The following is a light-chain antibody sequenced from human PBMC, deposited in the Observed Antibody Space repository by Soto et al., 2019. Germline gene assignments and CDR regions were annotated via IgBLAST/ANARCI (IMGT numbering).Light chain of an antibody. Sequence: EIVLTQSPGTLSLSAGERATLSCRASQSVSGSYLAWYQQKPGQAPRLLIYGASSRATGIPDRFSGSGSGTDFTLTISRLEAEDFAVYYCQQYDDSPWTFGQGTKVDIK. CDR1: QSVSGSY. J-gene: IGKJ1*01. CDR3: QQYDDSPWT. CDR2: GAS. V-gene: IGKV3-20*01.